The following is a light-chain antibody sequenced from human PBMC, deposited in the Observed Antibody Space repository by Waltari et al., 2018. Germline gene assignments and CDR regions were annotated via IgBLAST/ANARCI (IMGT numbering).Light chain of an antibody. CDR3: QSFDNMLSGGVV. J-gene: IGLJ2*01. CDR1: TSNIGAGHD. V-gene: IGLV1-40*01. Sequence: QSVLTQPPSVSGTPGQRVTISCSGSTSNIGAGHDVHWYQHLPGTAPKLLIYGNNNRPSGCPDRFSSSKSGTSASLAITGLQADDEADYFCQSFDNMLSGGVVFGGGTKLAVL. CDR2: GNN.